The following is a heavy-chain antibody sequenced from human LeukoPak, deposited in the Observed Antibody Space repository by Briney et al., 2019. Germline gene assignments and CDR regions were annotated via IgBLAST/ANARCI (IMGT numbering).Heavy chain of an antibody. V-gene: IGHV4-34*01. Sequence: SETLSLTCAVYGGSFSGYYWSWIRQPPGKGLEWLGEINQSGSTNYNPSLKSRVTISVDTSKNQFSLKLSSVTAADTAVYYCARGYDFWSGYYRQNWFDPWGQGTLVTVSS. D-gene: IGHD3-3*01. J-gene: IGHJ5*02. CDR1: GGSFSGYY. CDR2: INQSGST. CDR3: ARGYDFWSGYYRQNWFDP.